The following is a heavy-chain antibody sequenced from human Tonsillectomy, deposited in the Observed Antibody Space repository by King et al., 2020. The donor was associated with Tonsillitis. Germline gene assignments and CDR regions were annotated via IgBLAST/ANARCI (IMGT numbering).Heavy chain of an antibody. J-gene: IGHJ3*02. CDR2: ISYDGSNK. V-gene: IGHV3-30-3*01. D-gene: IGHD6-19*01. CDR3: ARVGSGWYRGAFDI. Sequence: VQLVESGGGVVQPVRSLRLSCAASGFTFSNYAMHWVRQAPGKGLEWVAAISYDGSNKYYADSVKGRFTISRDNSKNTLYLQMNSLRAEDTAVYYCARVGSGWYRGAFDIWGQGTMVTVSS. CDR1: GFTFSNYA.